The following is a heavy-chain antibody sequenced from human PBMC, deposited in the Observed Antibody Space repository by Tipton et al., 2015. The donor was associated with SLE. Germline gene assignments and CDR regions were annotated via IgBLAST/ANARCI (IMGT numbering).Heavy chain of an antibody. CDR2: IYYSGST. CDR3: ARRIEMATAHDAFDI. CDR1: GGSISSSSYY. Sequence: TLSLTCTVSGGSISSSSYYWGWIRQPPGKGLEWIGSIYYSGSTYYNSSLKSRVTISVDTSKNQFSLKLSSVTAADTAVYYCARRIEMATAHDAFDIWGQGTMVTVSS. V-gene: IGHV4-39*07. D-gene: IGHD5-24*01. J-gene: IGHJ3*02.